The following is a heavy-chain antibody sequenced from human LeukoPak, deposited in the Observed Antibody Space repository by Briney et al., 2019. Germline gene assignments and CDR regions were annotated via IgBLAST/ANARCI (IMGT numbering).Heavy chain of an antibody. CDR2: MNPNSGNT. J-gene: IGHJ4*02. D-gene: IGHD6-13*01. CDR3: ARFYSSSSSFDY. Sequence: ASVKVSCKASGYTFTSYDINWVRQATGQGLEWMGWMNPNSGNTGYAQKFQGRVTMIRDTSISTAYMELSSLRSEDTAVYYCARFYSSSSSFDYWGQGTLVTVSS. V-gene: IGHV1-8*01. CDR1: GYTFTSYD.